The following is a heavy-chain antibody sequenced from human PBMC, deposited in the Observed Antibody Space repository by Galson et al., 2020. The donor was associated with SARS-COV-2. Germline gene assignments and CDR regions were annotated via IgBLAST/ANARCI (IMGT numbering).Heavy chain of an antibody. CDR3: ARGGITMIEYGMDV. J-gene: IGHJ6*02. D-gene: IGHD3-22*01. Sequence: SETLSLTCTVSGGSISSGGYYWSWIRQYPGKGLEWIGYIYYSGSTYYNPSLRSRVTISLDTSKNHFSLILSSVTAADTAVYYCARGGITMIEYGMDVWGQGTTVTVSS. CDR1: GGSISSGGYY. CDR2: IYYSGST. V-gene: IGHV4-31*03.